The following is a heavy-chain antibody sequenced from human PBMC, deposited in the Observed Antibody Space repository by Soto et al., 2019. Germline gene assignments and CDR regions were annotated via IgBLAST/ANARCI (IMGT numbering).Heavy chain of an antibody. D-gene: IGHD3-22*01. V-gene: IGHV4-4*02. Sequence: PSETLSLTCTVSGGTISSANWLNWVRQSPGKGLEWIGHVYHSGTSNFNPSLRSRVTMSVDKSKNQFSLKVTSVTAADTAVYYCVTAFDSSGYGYFDIWGQGAKVTV. J-gene: IGHJ3*02. CDR2: VYHSGTS. CDR3: VTAFDSSGYGYFDI. CDR1: GGTISSANW.